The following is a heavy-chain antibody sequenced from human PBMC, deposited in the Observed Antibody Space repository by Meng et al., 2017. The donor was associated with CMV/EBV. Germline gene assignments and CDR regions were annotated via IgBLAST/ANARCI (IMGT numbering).Heavy chain of an antibody. CDR1: GYTFTSYY. CDR3: ARGFRPIKPDIVVVPAAMKHYYYYGMDV. V-gene: IGHV1-46*01. D-gene: IGHD2-2*01. CDR2: INPSGGST. J-gene: IGHJ6*02. Sequence: ASVKVSCKASGYTFTSYYMHWVRQAPGQGLEWMGIINPSGGSTSYAQKFQGRVTMTRDTSTSTVYMELSSLRSEDTAVYYCARGFRPIKPDIVVVPAAMKHYYYYGMDVWGQGTTVTVSS.